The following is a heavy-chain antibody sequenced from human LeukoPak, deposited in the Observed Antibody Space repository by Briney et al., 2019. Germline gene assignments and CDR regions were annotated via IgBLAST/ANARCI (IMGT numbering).Heavy chain of an antibody. CDR2: IYYSGST. J-gene: IGHJ4*02. Sequence: SQTLSLTCTVSGGSISSGDYYWSWIRQPPGKGLEWIGYIYYSGSTYYNPSLKSRVTISVDTSKNQFSLKLSSVTAIDTAVYYCAKDRLIVVVTATDYWGQGTLVTVSS. CDR3: AKDRLIVVVTATDY. V-gene: IGHV4-30-4*01. D-gene: IGHD2-21*02. CDR1: GGSISSGDYY.